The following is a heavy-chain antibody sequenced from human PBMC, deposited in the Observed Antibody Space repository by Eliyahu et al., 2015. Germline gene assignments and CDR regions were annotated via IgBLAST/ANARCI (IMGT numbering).Heavy chain of an antibody. J-gene: IGHJ4*02. CDR1: GFSVNADGVG. V-gene: IGHV2-5*02. CDR2: MYWDNDK. Sequence: QVTFKESGPTLVKPTQTLTLTCTFSGFSVNADGVGVGWIRQPPGKALEWLAIMYWDNDKSYSPSLKSRLTITKDTSKNQVVLTMTNMDPADTATYYCPRAERNRDSQCRGGSCYSFDRWGQGILVTVSS. D-gene: IGHD2-15*01. CDR3: PRAERNRDSQCRGGSCYSFDR.